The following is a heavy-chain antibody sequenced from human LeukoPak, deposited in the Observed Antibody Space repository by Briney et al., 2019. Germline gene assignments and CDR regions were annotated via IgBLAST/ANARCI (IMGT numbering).Heavy chain of an antibody. J-gene: IGHJ4*02. V-gene: IGHV3-23*01. CDR2: ISGSGGST. CDR3: AKDSGRDYDILTGWVY. Sequence: GGSLRLSCAASGFTFSSYAMSWVRQAPGKGLEWVSAISGSGGSTYYADSVKGRFTISRDNSKNTLYLQMNSLRAEDTAVYYCAKDSGRDYDILTGWVYWGQGTLVTVSS. CDR1: GFTFSSYA. D-gene: IGHD3-9*01.